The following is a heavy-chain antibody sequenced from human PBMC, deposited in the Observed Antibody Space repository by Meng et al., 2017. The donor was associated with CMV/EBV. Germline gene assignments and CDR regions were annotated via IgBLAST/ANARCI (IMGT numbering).Heavy chain of an antibody. J-gene: IGHJ4*02. D-gene: IGHD2-2*01. CDR3: ARGDIVVVPAASYFDY. Sequence: SETLSLTCTVSGGSISSGGYYWSWIRQHPGKGLEWIGYIYYSGSTYYNPSLKSRVTISVDTSKNQFSLKLSSVTAADTAVYYCARGDIVVVPAASYFDYWGQGTLVTLL. V-gene: IGHV4-31*03. CDR2: IYYSGST. CDR1: GGSISSGGYY.